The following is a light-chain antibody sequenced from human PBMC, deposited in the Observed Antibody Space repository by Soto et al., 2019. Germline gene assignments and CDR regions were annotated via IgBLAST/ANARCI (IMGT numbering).Light chain of an antibody. J-gene: IGLJ2*01. CDR1: SGHSSYA. CDR3: QTWDTGARVV. Sequence: QSVLTQSPSASASLGDSVKLTCTLSSGHSSYAIAWHQQQPDKGPRYLMKLSSDGSHSKGDGIPDRFSGSSSGAERYLTISSLQSEDEADYYCQTWDTGARVVFGGGTKLTVL. V-gene: IGLV4-69*01. CDR2: LSSDGSH.